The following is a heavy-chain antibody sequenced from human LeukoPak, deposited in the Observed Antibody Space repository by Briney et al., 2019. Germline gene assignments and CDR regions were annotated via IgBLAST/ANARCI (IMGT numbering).Heavy chain of an antibody. V-gene: IGHV4-34*01. CDR2: INHSGST. D-gene: IGHD3-10*01. CDR1: GGSFSGYY. CDR3: ARANDYGSGSYYDWFDP. Sequence: SETLSLTCAVYGGSFSGYYWSWIRQPPGKGLEWIGEINHSGSTNYNPSLKSRVTISVDTSKNQFSLKLSSETAADTAVYYCARANDYGSGSYYDWFDPWGQGTLVTVSS. J-gene: IGHJ5*02.